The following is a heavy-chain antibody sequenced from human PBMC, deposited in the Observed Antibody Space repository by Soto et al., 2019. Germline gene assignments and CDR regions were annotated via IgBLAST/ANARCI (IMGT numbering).Heavy chain of an antibody. CDR1: GFAFSDYY. J-gene: IGHJ4*02. D-gene: IGHD6-19*01. CDR2: ISSSGSTI. Sequence: QVQLVESGGGLAKPGGSLRLSCAASGFAFSDYYMSWIRQAPGTGLEWVSYISSSGSTIYYADSVKGRFTISRDNAKNSLYLEMNSLRAEDTAVYYCARDRLSSVPTGDWGQGTLVTVSS. V-gene: IGHV3-11*01. CDR3: ARDRLSSVPTGD.